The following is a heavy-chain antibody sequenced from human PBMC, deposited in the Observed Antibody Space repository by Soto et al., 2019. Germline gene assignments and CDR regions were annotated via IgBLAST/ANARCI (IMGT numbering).Heavy chain of an antibody. D-gene: IGHD3-9*01. Sequence: ASVKVSCKASGYTFTSYDINWVRQATGQGLEWMGWMNPNSGNTGYAQKFQGRVTMTRNTSISTAYMELSSLRSEDTAVYYCARVGHDILTGYPTEDYHYMDVWGKGTTVTVSS. V-gene: IGHV1-8*01. J-gene: IGHJ6*03. CDR2: MNPNSGNT. CDR1: GYTFTSYD. CDR3: ARVGHDILTGYPTEDYHYMDV.